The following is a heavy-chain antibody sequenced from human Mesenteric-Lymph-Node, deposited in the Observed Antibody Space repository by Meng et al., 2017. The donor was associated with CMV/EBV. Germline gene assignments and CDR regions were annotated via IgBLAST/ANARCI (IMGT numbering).Heavy chain of an antibody. Sequence: GGSLRLSCISSGFTFGDYAMSWVRQAPGKGLKWVGFIRSKAYGGTTEYAASVKGRFTISRDDSKSIAYLQMNGLKTEDTAVYYCTRLLFFYGGYVMDVWGQGTTVTVSS. CDR3: TRLLFFYGGYVMDV. V-gene: IGHV3-49*04. CDR1: GFTFGDYA. J-gene: IGHJ6*02. CDR2: IRSKAYGGTT. D-gene: IGHD3-3*01.